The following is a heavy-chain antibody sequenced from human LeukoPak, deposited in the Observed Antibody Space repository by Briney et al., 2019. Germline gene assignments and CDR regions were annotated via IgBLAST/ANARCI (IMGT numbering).Heavy chain of an antibody. CDR1: GFTFSSYS. CDR2: ISSSSSYI. Sequence: PGGSLRLSCAASGFTFSSYSMNWVRQATGKGLEWVSSISSSSSYIYYADSVKGRFTISRDNAKNSLYLQMNSLRAEDTAVYYCARVPGRELRYFDWLLYRDYYFDYWGQGTLVTVSS. CDR3: ARVPGRELRYFDWLLYRDYYFDY. J-gene: IGHJ4*02. D-gene: IGHD3-9*01. V-gene: IGHV3-21*01.